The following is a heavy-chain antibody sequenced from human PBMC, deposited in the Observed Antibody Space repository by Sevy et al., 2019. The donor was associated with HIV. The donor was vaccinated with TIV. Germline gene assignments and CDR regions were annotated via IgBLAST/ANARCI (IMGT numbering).Heavy chain of an antibody. Sequence: GGSLRLSCAASGFGFSGTWMNWVHQAPGKGLEWVAIISPEGSRIDYADSVKGRLIISRDNANSSVSLQMNSLRVEDMGVYYCAKDRGWKTFDYWGQRALVTVSS. J-gene: IGHJ4*02. D-gene: IGHD3-10*01. CDR2: ISPEGSRI. CDR3: AKDRGWKTFDY. V-gene: IGHV3-7*04. CDR1: GFGFSGTW.